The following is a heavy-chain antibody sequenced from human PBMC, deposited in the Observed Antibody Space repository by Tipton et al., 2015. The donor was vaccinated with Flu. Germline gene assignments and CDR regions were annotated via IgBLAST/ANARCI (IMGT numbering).Heavy chain of an antibody. V-gene: IGHV3-33*01. J-gene: IGHJ6*02. D-gene: IGHD1-1*01. CDR2: IWYDGSET. CDR1: GFVFRSYA. CDR3: ARDQGGGQQWVYGMDV. Sequence: SLRLSCTASGFVFRSYAMHWVRQTPAKGLEWVASIWYDGSETFYAGSVRGRFTISRDNSKNTLYLEVDNLRAEDTAVFYCARDQGGGQQWVYGMDVWGQGTTVTVSS.